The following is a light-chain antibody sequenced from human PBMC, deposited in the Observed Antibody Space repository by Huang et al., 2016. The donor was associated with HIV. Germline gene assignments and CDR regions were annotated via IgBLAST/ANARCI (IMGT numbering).Light chain of an antibody. CDR1: QGISSW. Sequence: DIQMTQSPSSVSASVGDRVTITGRSSQGISSWLDWYQQKPGKAPNLLIYTASSLQSGVPSRFSGSGSGTDFTLTIRGLQPEDFATYYCQQANSFPRTFGQGTKVEIK. CDR2: TAS. J-gene: IGKJ1*01. CDR3: QQANSFPRT. V-gene: IGKV1-12*01.